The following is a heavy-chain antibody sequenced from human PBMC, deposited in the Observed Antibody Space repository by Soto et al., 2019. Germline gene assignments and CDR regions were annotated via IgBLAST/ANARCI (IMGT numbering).Heavy chain of an antibody. V-gene: IGHV3-23*01. CDR3: AKDSREQWLVRWYYFDY. CDR1: GFTLSSYA. CDR2: ISGSGGST. D-gene: IGHD6-19*01. J-gene: IGHJ4*02. Sequence: GGSLRLSCAASGFTLSSYAMSWVRQAPGKGLEWVSAISGSGGSTYYADSVKGRFTISRDNSKNTLYLQMNSLRAEDTAVYYCAKDSREQWLVRWYYFDYWGQGTLVTVSS.